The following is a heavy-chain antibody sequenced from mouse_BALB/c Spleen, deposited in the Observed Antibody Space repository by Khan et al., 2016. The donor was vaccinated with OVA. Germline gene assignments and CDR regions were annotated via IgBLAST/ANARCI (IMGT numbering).Heavy chain of an antibody. D-gene: IGHD2-10*02. J-gene: IGHJ2*01. CDR1: GYSITSDYA. V-gene: IGHV3-2*02. CDR2: ISYSGNT. Sequence: EVQLLETGPGLVKPSQSLSLTCTVTGYSITSDYAWNWIRQFPGNKLEWMGYISYSGNTNYNPSLKSRISITRDTSKNQFFLQLNSVTTEDTATXYCARVYGGDFDYWGQGTTLTVSS. CDR3: ARVYGGDFDY.